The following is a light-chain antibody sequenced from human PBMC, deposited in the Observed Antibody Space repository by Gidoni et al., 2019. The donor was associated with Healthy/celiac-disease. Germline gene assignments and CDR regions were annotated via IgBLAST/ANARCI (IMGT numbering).Light chain of an antibody. Sequence: DIQMSQSPSSLSASVGDRVTITCRASQSISSYLNWYQQKPGKAPKLLIYAPSSLQSGVPSRFSGSGSGTDFTLTISSLQPEDFATYYCQQSYSTPQITFGQXTRLEIK. CDR3: QQSYSTPQIT. CDR2: APS. V-gene: IGKV1-39*01. J-gene: IGKJ5*01. CDR1: QSISSY.